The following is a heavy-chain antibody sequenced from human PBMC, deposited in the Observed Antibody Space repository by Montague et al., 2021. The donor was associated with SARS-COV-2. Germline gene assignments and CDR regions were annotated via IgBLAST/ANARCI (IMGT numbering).Heavy chain of an antibody. CDR1: GGSTSNYY. Sequence: SETRSLTCSVSGGSTSNYYWTWIRQSPGKGLQWIGYIFYTGSTKFNPSLKSRVSMSLDTSKNHFSLRLNSVTAAGTAMYYCARAQNTCFIANCVNYFDFWGLGAQVTVSS. D-gene: IGHD1-1*01. CDR2: IFYTGST. J-gene: IGHJ4*02. V-gene: IGHV4-59*01. CDR3: ARAQNTCFIANCVNYFDF.